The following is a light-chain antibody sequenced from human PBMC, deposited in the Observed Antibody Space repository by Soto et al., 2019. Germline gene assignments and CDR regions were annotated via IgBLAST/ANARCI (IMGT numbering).Light chain of an antibody. CDR3: SSYNNTSTLIV. J-gene: IGLJ1*01. CDR2: EVS. V-gene: IGLV2-14*01. Sequence: QSVLTQPASVSGSPGQSVTISCTGTSSDIGSYRSVSWYQQHPGKSPKLLISEVSHRPSGVSNRFSGSKSGNTASLTISGLQPQDEATDDSSSYNNTSTLIVFGSGSKVT. CDR1: SSDIGSYRS.